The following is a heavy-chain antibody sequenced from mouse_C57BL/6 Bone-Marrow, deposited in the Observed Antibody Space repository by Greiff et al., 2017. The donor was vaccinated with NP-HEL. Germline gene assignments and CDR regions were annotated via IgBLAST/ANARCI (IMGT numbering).Heavy chain of an antibody. J-gene: IGHJ3*01. D-gene: IGHD1-1*01. CDR1: GFNIKDDY. Sequence: DVQLQESGAELVRPGASVKLSCTASGFNIKDDYMHWVKQRPEQGLEWIGWIDPENGDTEYASKFQGKATITADTSSNTAYLQLSSLTSEDTAVYYCTPLLLRYFAYWGQGTLVTVSA. V-gene: IGHV14-4*01. CDR3: TPLLLRYFAY. CDR2: IDPENGDT.